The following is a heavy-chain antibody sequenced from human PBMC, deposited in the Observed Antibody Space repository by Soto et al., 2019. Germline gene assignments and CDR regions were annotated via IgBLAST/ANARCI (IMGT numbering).Heavy chain of an antibody. J-gene: IGHJ4*02. CDR1: GFTFTSSA. V-gene: IGHV1-58*02. CDR2: IVVGSGNT. Sequence: ASVNVSCKASGFTFTSSAMQWVRQARGQRLEWIGWIVVGSGNTNYAQKFQERVTITRDMSTSTAYMELSSLRSEDTAVYYCAAAIGNYYDSSGPFDYWGQGTLVTVSS. CDR3: AAAIGNYYDSSGPFDY. D-gene: IGHD3-22*01.